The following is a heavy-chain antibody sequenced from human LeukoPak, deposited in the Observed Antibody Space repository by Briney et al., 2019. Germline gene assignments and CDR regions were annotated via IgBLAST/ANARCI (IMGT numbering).Heavy chain of an antibody. CDR1: GGSISSYY. V-gene: IGHV4-59*12. CDR3: ARETIVVVPAAHFDP. D-gene: IGHD2-2*01. Sequence: SETLSLTCTVSGGSISSYYWSWIRQPPGKGLEWIGYIYYSGGTNYNPSLKSRVTISVDTSKNQFSLKLSSVTAADTAVYYCARETIVVVPAAHFDPWGQGTLVTVSS. CDR2: IYYSGGT. J-gene: IGHJ5*02.